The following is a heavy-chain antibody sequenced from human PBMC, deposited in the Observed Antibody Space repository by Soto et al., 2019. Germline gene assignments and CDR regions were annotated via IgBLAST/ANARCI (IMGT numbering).Heavy chain of an antibody. Sequence: EVQLVESGGGLVQPGGSLRLSCAASGFTVSTEYMSCVRQAPGKGLEWVSVIYSGGSTFYADSVRGRFTISRDNSKNTVNLQMNSLRAVDTAVYYCAIDPWAADYWGQGTLVTVSS. D-gene: IGHD3-16*01. V-gene: IGHV3-66*01. CDR3: AIDPWAADY. CDR1: GFTVSTEY. J-gene: IGHJ4*02. CDR2: IYSGGST.